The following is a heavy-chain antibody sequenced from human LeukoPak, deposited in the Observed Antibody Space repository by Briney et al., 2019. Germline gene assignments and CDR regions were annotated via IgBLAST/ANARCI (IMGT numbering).Heavy chain of an antibody. CDR3: ARDAPVETTVAVRWYFDY. D-gene: IGHD4-23*01. CDR2: IWYDGSNK. Sequence: PGGSLRLSCAASGFTFSSYGMHWVRQAPGKGLEWVAVIWYDGSNKYYADSVKGRFTISRDNSKNTLYLQMNSLRAEDTAVYYCARDAPVETTVAVRWYFDYWGQGTLVTVSS. J-gene: IGHJ4*02. V-gene: IGHV3-33*01. CDR1: GFTFSSYG.